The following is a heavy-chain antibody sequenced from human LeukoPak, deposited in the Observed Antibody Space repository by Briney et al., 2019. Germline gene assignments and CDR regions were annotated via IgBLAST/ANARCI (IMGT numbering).Heavy chain of an antibody. Sequence: SETLSLACTVSGYSISSGYYWGWIRQPPGKGLEWIGSIYHRGSTYYNPSLKSRVTISVDTSKNQFSLKPRSVTAADTAVYYRARGVEGQLDFFDYWGQGTLVTVSS. CDR3: ARGVEGQLDFFDY. CDR1: GYSISSGYY. D-gene: IGHD6-6*01. CDR2: IYHRGST. V-gene: IGHV4-38-2*02. J-gene: IGHJ4*02.